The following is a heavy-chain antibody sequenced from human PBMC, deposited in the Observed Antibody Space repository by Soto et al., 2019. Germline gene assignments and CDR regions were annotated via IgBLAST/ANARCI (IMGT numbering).Heavy chain of an antibody. CDR3: ARHTPATSISDH. CDR2: IYYSGST. Sequence: SETLSLTCEVSSGSVSSGGYYWGWIRQPPGKGLEWIGSIYYSGSTYYNPSLKSRVTISVDTSKNQFSLKLSSVTAADTAVYYCARHTPATSISDHWGQGTLVTVSS. V-gene: IGHV4-39*01. J-gene: IGHJ4*02. D-gene: IGHD2-15*01. CDR1: SGSVSSGGYY.